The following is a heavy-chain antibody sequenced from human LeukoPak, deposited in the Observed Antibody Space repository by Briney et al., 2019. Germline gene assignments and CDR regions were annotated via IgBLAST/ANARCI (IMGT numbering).Heavy chain of an antibody. CDR3: ARIEGSRDGYNPDY. CDR2: IKQDGSEK. CDR1: GFTFSSYW. V-gene: IGHV3-7*01. D-gene: IGHD5-24*01. Sequence: PGGSLRLSCAASGFTFSSYWMSWVRQAPGKGLERVANIKQDGSEKYYVDSVKGRFTISRDNAKNSLYLQMNSLRAEDTAVYYCARIEGSRDGYNPDYWGQGTLVTVSS. J-gene: IGHJ4*02.